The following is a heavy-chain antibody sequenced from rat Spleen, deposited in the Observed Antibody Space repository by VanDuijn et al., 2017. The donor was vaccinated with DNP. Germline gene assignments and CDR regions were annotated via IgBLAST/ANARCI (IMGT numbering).Heavy chain of an antibody. J-gene: IGHJ1*01. Sequence: EVQLVETGGGLVQPGRSLKLSCVASGFTFSSYWMYWIRQAPGKGLEWVASINTSGSRTYYPDSVKGRFTISRDNAISTLYLQMDSLRSEDTATYYCARGSTSIYWYFDFWGPGTMVTVSS. CDR2: INTSGSRT. V-gene: IGHV5-58*01. D-gene: IGHD3-1*01. CDR1: GFTFSSYW. CDR3: ARGSTSIYWYFDF.